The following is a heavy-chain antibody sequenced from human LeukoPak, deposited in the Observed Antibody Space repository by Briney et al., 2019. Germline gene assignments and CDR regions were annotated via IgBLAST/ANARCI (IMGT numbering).Heavy chain of an antibody. J-gene: IGHJ4*02. CDR1: GFTFSDYD. CDR3: GRAFPPLRTSSAGDL. V-gene: IGHV3-21*01. Sequence: GGSLRLSCSASGFTFSDYDMNWVRQAPGKGLECVSSISGLSSYTYYGESVKGRFSISRDNAKNSLYLQMNSLGAEDTATYYCGRAFPPLRTSSAGDLWGQGILVTVSS. D-gene: IGHD3-16*01. CDR2: ISGLSSYT.